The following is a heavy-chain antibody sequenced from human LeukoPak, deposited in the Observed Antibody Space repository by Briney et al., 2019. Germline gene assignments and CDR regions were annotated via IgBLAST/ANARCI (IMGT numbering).Heavy chain of an antibody. J-gene: IGHJ6*04. D-gene: IGHD4-17*01. CDR2: IWYDGSNK. V-gene: IGHV3-33*01. Sequence: GRSLRLSCAASGSTFSSYGMHWVRQAPGKGLEWVAVIWYDGSNKYYADSVKGRFTISRDNSKNTLYLQMNSLRAEDTAVYYCARDDYGDYQGRMDVWGKGTTVTVSS. CDR3: ARDDYGDYQGRMDV. CDR1: GSTFSSYG.